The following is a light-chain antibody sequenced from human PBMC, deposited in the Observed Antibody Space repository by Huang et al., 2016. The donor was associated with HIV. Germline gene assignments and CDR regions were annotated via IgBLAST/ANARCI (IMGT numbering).Light chain of an antibody. CDR1: QDIAEL. V-gene: IGKV1-33*01. Sequence: DIQMTQSPSSLSASVGDRVTITCQASQDIAELLNWYQQKPGQAPKLLIYDASTLQTGVPSRFSGSGSGTDFTFTISSLQPEDIATYYYQQYDSLPPWTFGQGTKVEIQ. J-gene: IGKJ1*01. CDR3: QQYDSLPPWT. CDR2: DAS.